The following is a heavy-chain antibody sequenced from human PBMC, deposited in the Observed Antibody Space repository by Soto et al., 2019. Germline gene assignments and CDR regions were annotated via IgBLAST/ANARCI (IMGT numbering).Heavy chain of an antibody. CDR2: ISFDGRDI. D-gene: IGHD3-10*01. Sequence: QVHLVESGGGVVHPGTSLRLSCVTSGFTFSSFAMDWVRQAPGKGLEWVAAISFDGRDISYRESVKGRFTISRDKFKNTVYLQMNSLRPEHTAVYYCAKESLDYFDSGRFYAPAFDHWGQGTLVTVSS. CDR1: GFTFSSFA. CDR3: AKESLDYFDSGRFYAPAFDH. J-gene: IGHJ4*02. V-gene: IGHV3-30*18.